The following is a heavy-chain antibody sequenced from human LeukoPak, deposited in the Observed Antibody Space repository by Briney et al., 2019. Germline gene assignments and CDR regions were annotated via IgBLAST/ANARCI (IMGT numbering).Heavy chain of an antibody. D-gene: IGHD3-3*01. CDR3: ARRSGYYTHDAFDI. J-gene: IGHJ3*02. V-gene: IGHV3-11*01. Sequence: GGSLRLSCAASGFTFSDYYMSWIRQAPGKGLEGVSYISSSGSTIYYGDSVKGRFTTSRDTAKNSLYLQMNNLRAEDTAVYYCARRSGYYTHDAFDIWGHGTMVTVSS. CDR1: GFTFSDYY. CDR2: ISSSGSTI.